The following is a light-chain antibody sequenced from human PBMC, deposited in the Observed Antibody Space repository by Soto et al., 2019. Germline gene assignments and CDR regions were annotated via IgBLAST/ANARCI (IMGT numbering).Light chain of an antibody. Sequence: EIVLTQSPGTLSLSPGERATLSCRASQSVSSSYLSWYQQQPGQAPRLLIYGASGSATGIPDRFSGSGCGTDFTLTISRLEPEDFAVYYCQQYGSSIFTFGPGTKVDIK. CDR2: GAS. V-gene: IGKV3-20*01. CDR1: QSVSSSY. J-gene: IGKJ3*01. CDR3: QQYGSSIFT.